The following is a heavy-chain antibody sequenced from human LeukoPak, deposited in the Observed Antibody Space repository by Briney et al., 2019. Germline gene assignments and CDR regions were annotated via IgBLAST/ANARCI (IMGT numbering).Heavy chain of an antibody. V-gene: IGHV3-66*01. Sequence: GGSLRLSCAASGLTVSRNYMIWVRQAPGKGLEWVSLIYSGGNTYYADSVKGRFTISRDSSKNTLYLQMNSLRAEDTAVYYCARAHDSGYYYGFDYWGQGTLVTVSS. CDR2: IYSGGNT. CDR3: ARAHDSGYYYGFDY. J-gene: IGHJ4*02. D-gene: IGHD3-22*01. CDR1: GLTVSRNY.